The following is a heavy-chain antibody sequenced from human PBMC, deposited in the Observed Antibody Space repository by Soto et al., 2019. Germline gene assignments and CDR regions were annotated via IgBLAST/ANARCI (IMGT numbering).Heavy chain of an antibody. V-gene: IGHV3-30*03. Sequence: GGSLRLSCAASGFTFSSYGMHWVRQAPGKGLEWVAVISYDGSNKYYADSVKGRFTISRDNSKNTLYLQMNSLRAEDTAVYYCAILWFGESQPYYYYYGMDVWGQGTTVTVS. J-gene: IGHJ6*02. CDR3: AILWFGESQPYYYYYGMDV. D-gene: IGHD3-10*01. CDR1: GFTFSSYG. CDR2: ISYDGSNK.